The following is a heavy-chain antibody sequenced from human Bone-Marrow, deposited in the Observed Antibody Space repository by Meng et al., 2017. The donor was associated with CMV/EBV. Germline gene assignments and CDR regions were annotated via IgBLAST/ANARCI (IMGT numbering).Heavy chain of an antibody. CDR3: ARGTDGGNSVYYYYGMDV. V-gene: IGHV1-69*05. D-gene: IGHD4-23*01. Sequence: SVKVSCKASGGTFSSYAISWVRQAPGQGLEWMGGIIPIFGTANYAQKFQGRVTITTDESTSTAYMELSSLRSEDTAVYYCARGTDGGNSVYYYYGMDVWGQGTTVTVSS. CDR1: GGTFSSYA. CDR2: IIPIFGTA. J-gene: IGHJ6*02.